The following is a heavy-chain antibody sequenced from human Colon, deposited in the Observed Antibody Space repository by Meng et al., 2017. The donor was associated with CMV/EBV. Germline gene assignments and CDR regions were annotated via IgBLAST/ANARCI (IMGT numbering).Heavy chain of an antibody. CDR2: ISSDGSNK. J-gene: IGHJ4*02. Sequence: GGSLRLSCAASGFTFSNAWMSWVRQAPGKGLEWVAVISSDGSNKFYTDSVKGRFTISRDNSENALYLQMNSLKPEDTAIYYCARGNGYSYGFSYLGHWGQGTLVTVSS. CDR1: GFTFSNAW. V-gene: IGHV3-30-3*01. CDR3: ARGNGYSYGFSYLGH. D-gene: IGHD5-18*01.